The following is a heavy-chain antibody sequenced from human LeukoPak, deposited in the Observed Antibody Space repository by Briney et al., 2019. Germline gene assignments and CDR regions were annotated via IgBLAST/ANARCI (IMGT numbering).Heavy chain of an antibody. CDR3: ARGYSYGLAPFDY. CDR1: GFTFTNYW. V-gene: IGHV3-7*01. Sequence: PGGPLRLSCVASGFTFTNYWMSWVGKVPGKGLEWVANIKQDGSEELYADSVRGRYTISRDNAKNSLYLQMNSLRAEDTAVYHCARGYSYGLAPFDYWGQGTLVSVSS. D-gene: IGHD5-18*01. J-gene: IGHJ4*02. CDR2: IKQDGSEE.